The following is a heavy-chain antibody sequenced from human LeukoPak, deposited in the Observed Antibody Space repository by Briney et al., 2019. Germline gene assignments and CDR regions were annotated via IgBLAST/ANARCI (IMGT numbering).Heavy chain of an antibody. Sequence: GRSLRLSCAASGFTFDDYAMHWVRQAPGKGLEWVSGISWNSGSIGYADSVKGRFTISRDNAKNSLYLQMNSLRAEDMALYYCAKAPGAMLGGYNWFDPWGQGTLVTVSS. D-gene: IGHD2-2*01. V-gene: IGHV3-9*03. CDR3: AKAPGAMLGGYNWFDP. CDR1: GFTFDDYA. J-gene: IGHJ5*02. CDR2: ISWNSGSI.